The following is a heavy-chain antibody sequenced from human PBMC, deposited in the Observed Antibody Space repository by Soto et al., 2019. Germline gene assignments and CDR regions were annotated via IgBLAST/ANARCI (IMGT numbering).Heavy chain of an antibody. CDR1: GFTFSTYA. Sequence: EVQLLESGGGLVQPGGSLRLSCAASGFTFSTYAMTWVRQAPGKGLEWVSTIRGSGVSTYYADSVKGRFTISRDNSKETLYLQMNSLRGEDTAQYYCAKGGGVTSKYFDYWGQGTLVTVSS. V-gene: IGHV3-23*01. CDR2: IRGSGVST. CDR3: AKGGGVTSKYFDY. D-gene: IGHD4-4*01. J-gene: IGHJ4*02.